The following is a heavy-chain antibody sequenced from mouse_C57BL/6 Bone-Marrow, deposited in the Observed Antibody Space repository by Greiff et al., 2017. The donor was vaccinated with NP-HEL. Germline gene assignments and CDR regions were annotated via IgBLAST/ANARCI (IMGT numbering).Heavy chain of an antibody. Sequence: EVMLVESGGGLVQPGGSLSLSCAASGFTFTDYYMSWVRQPPGKALEWLGFIRNKANGYTTEYSASVKGRFTISRDNSQSILYLQMNALRAEDSATYYCARYIPNWDRDYFDYWGQGTTLTVSS. D-gene: IGHD4-1*01. CDR1: GFTFTDYY. CDR2: IRNKANGYTT. CDR3: ARYIPNWDRDYFDY. J-gene: IGHJ2*01. V-gene: IGHV7-3*01.